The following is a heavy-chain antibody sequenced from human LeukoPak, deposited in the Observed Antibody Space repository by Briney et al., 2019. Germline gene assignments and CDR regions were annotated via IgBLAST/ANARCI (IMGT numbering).Heavy chain of an antibody. D-gene: IGHD1-26*01. CDR1: GGTFSSYA. CDR3: ASGSPDTYYFDY. J-gene: IGHJ4*02. Sequence: ASVKVSCKASGGTFSSYAISWVRQAPGQGLEWMERIIPILGIANYAQKFQGRVTITADKSTSTAYMELSSLRSEDTAVYYCASGSPDTYYFDYWGQGTLVTVSS. V-gene: IGHV1-69*04. CDR2: IIPILGIA.